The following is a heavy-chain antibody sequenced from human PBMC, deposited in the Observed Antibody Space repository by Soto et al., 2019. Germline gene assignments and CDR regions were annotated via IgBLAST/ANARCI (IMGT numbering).Heavy chain of an antibody. J-gene: IGHJ5*02. CDR3: ARHVSVTMVRGVTNWFDP. V-gene: IGHV4-39*01. D-gene: IGHD3-10*01. Sequence: QLQLRESGPGLVKPSETLSLTCTVSGGSISSSSYYWGWIRQPPGKGLEWIGSIYYSGSTYYNPSLKSRVTISVDTSKNQFSLKLSSVTAADTAVYYCARHVSVTMVRGVTNWFDPWGQGTLVTVSS. CDR2: IYYSGST. CDR1: GGSISSSSYY.